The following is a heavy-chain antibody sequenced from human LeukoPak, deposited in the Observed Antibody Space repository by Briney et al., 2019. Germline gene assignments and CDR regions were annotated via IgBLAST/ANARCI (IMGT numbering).Heavy chain of an antibody. J-gene: IGHJ4*02. CDR1: GFTFSSYS. CDR3: ARGVAEQWLLY. D-gene: IGHD6-19*01. CDR2: ISSSSSYI. V-gene: IGHV3-21*01. Sequence: PGGSLRLSCAASGFTFSSYSMNWVRQAPGKGLEWVSSISSSSSYIYYADSVKGRFTISRDNAKSSLYLQMNSPRAEDTAVYYCARGVAEQWLLYWGQGTLVTVSS.